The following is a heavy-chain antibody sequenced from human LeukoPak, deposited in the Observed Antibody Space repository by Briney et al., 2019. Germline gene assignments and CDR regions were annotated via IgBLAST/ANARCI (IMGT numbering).Heavy chain of an antibody. D-gene: IGHD3-22*01. J-gene: IGHJ5*02. CDR3: ARSVIGVIDP. Sequence: KPSETLSLTCAVYGGSFSGYYWSWIRQPPGKGLEWIGEINHSGSTNYNPSLKSRVTISVDTSKNQFSLKLSSVTAADTAVYYCARSVIGVIDPWGQGTLVTVSS. V-gene: IGHV4-34*01. CDR1: GGSFSGYY. CDR2: INHSGST.